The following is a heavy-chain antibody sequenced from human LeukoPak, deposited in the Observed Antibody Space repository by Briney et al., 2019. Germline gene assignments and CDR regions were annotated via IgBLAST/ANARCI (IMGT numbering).Heavy chain of an antibody. Sequence: GGSLRLSCAASGFTFSSYSMNWVRQAPGKGLEWVSYISSSSSAIFYADSVKGRFTISRDNAKNSLYLQMNSLRDEDTAVYYCAREGYSHGPTLGYWGQGTLVTVSS. J-gene: IGHJ4*02. CDR3: AREGYSHGPTLGY. CDR2: ISSSSSAI. CDR1: GFTFSSYS. V-gene: IGHV3-48*02. D-gene: IGHD5-18*01.